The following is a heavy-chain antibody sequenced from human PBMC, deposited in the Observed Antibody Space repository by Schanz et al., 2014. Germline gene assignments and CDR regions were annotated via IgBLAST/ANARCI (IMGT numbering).Heavy chain of an antibody. CDR2: IRFDGSDK. J-gene: IGHJ3*02. CDR1: GFTFSSYG. D-gene: IGHD4-17*01. V-gene: IGHV3-30*02. Sequence: QVQLVESGGCVVQPGGSLRLSCAASGFTFSSYGMHWVRQAPGKGLEWVTFIRFDGSDKYYADSVKGRFSVSRDNSKNTLYLQMNSLRADDTAVYYCAKDPHRDYGGKPQAFDIWGQGTMVTVSS. CDR3: AKDPHRDYGGKPQAFDI.